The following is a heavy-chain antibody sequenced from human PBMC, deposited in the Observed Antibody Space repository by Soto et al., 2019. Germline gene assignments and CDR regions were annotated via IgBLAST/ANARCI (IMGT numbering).Heavy chain of an antibody. CDR3: AIERYYYDSSGYDY. D-gene: IGHD3-22*01. J-gene: IGHJ4*02. CDR2: IWYDGSNK. V-gene: IGHV3-33*01. CDR1: GFTFSSYG. Sequence: SLRLSCAASGFTFSSYGMHWVRQAPGKGMEWVAVIWYDGSNKYYADSVKGRFTISRDNSKNTLYLQMNSLRAEDTAVYYCAIERYYYDSSGYDYWGQGTLVTVSS.